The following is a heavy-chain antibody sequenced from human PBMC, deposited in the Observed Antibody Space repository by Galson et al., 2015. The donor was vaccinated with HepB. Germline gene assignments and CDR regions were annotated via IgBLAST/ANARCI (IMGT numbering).Heavy chain of an antibody. CDR2: INAGNGNT. V-gene: IGHV1-3*01. CDR3: ARDCSSTSCYRAFDI. CDR1: GYTFTSYA. Sequence: SVKVSCKASGYTFTSYAMHWVRQAPGQRLEWMGWINAGNGNTKYSQKFQGRVTITRDTSASTAYMELSSLRSEDTAVYYCARDCSSTSCYRAFDIWGQGTMVTVSS. D-gene: IGHD2-2*01. J-gene: IGHJ3*02.